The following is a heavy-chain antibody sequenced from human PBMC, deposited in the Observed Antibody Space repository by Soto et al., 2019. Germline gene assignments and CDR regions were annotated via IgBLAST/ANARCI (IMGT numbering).Heavy chain of an antibody. CDR3: AHRVPHCAGDNCYIAYFAY. J-gene: IGHJ4*02. CDR1: GFSLSTSGVG. D-gene: IGHD2-15*01. Sequence: QITLKESGPALVKPTQTLTLTCSFSGFSLSTSGVGVVWIRQPPGKALEWLAVIYWDDDKRYSPSLKSRLTITKDTSKNQVVLTMTNMDPVDTATYYCAHRVPHCAGDNCYIAYFAYWGQGTLVTVSS. CDR2: IYWDDDK. V-gene: IGHV2-5*02.